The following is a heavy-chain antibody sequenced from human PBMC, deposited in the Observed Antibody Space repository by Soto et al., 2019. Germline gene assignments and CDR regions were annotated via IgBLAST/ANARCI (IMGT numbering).Heavy chain of an antibody. Sequence: GGSLRLSCVASGFTFSDYGIHWVRQAPDKGLEWVAVVWFDGSIQYYGASVKGRFTISRDNSNNTVDLQMNNLRAEDTAVYYCARVDFGGNSYYFDYWGQGTPVTVSS. CDR3: ARVDFGGNSYYFDY. CDR2: VWFDGSIQ. V-gene: IGHV3-33*01. D-gene: IGHD1-7*01. J-gene: IGHJ4*02. CDR1: GFTFSDYG.